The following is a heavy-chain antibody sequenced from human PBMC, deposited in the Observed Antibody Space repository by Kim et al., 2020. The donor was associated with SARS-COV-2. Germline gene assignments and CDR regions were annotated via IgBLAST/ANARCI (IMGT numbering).Heavy chain of an antibody. Sequence: GGSLRLSCAASGFTFSDYYMSWIRQAPGKGLEWVSYISSSGSSIYYADSVKGRVTISRDNAKNSLYLQMNSLRAEDTAEYYCAGGVVASAYYDYGVADCGRGTTAIVAS. V-gene: IGHV3-11*04. J-gene: IGHJ6*02. D-gene: IGHD2-15*01. CDR3: AGGVVASAYYDYGVAD. CDR1: GFTFSDYY. CDR2: ISSSGSSI.